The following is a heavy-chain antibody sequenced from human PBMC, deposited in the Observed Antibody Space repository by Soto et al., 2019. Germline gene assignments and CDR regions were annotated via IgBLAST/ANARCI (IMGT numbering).Heavy chain of an antibody. CDR3: ARYIPGVRYYGMDV. Sequence: GGSLRLSCAASGFTFSSYAMKWVRQAPGKGLEWVPLIGESGTPTYYADSVKGRFTISRDNSGNALFLEMYSLRAEDTAVYYCARYIPGVRYYGMDVWGQGTT. CDR1: GFTFSSYA. D-gene: IGHD2-2*01. CDR2: IGESGTPT. V-gene: IGHV3-23*01. J-gene: IGHJ6*02.